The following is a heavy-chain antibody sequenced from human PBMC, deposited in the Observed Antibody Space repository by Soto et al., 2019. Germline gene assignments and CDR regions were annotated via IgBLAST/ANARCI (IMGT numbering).Heavy chain of an antibody. V-gene: IGHV1-18*01. CDR2: ISAYNGNT. J-gene: IGHJ5*02. Sequence: ASVKVSCKASGYTFTSYGISWVRQAPGQGLEWMGWISAYNGNTNYAQKLQGRVTMTTDTSTSTAYMELRSLRSDDTAVYYCARHLGYCSGGSCRRWFDPWGQGTLVTSPQ. CDR1: GYTFTSYG. D-gene: IGHD2-15*01. CDR3: ARHLGYCSGGSCRRWFDP.